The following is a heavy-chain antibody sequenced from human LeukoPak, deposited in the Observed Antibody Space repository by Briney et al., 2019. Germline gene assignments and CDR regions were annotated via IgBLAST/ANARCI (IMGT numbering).Heavy chain of an antibody. CDR1: GGTFSSYA. V-gene: IGHV1-69*05. CDR3: ARDPTTSYGYGY. J-gene: IGHJ4*02. CDR2: IIPIFGTA. D-gene: IGHD5-18*01. Sequence: SVKVSCKASGGTFSSYAISWVRQAPGQGLEWMGRIIPIFGTANYAQKFQGRVTITTDESTSTAYMELSSLGSEDTAVYYCARDPTTSYGYGYWGQGTLVTVSS.